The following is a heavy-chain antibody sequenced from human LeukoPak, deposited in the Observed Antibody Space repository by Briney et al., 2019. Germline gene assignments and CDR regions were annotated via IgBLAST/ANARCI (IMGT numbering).Heavy chain of an antibody. D-gene: IGHD3-3*01. V-gene: IGHV4-61*01. CDR2: IYYTGST. Sequence: PSETLSLTCTVSGGSVSVSSGSYYWSWIRQPPGKGLEWIGYIYYTGSTNYNPSLKSRVTISSDTSKNQFSLKLSSVTAADTAVYYCAGSHDFWSGYSWGQGTLVTVSS. CDR3: AGSHDFWSGYS. CDR1: GGSVSVSSGSYY. J-gene: IGHJ4*02.